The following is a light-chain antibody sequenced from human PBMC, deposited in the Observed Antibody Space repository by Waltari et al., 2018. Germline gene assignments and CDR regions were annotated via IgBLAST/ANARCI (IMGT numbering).Light chain of an antibody. J-gene: IGKJ1*01. CDR2: KAS. CDR3: LQYNNSPWT. V-gene: IGKV1-12*01. Sequence: DIQMTQSPSSLSASVGDTVTITCRASQSISSWLAWSQQTPGKAPKLLIYKASSLQSGVPSRFSGSGSGTDFTLIISSLQPEDFATYYCLQYNNSPWTFGQGTKVEIK. CDR1: QSISSW.